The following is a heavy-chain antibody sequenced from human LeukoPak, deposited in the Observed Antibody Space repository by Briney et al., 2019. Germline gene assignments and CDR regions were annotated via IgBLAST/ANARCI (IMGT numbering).Heavy chain of an antibody. CDR1: GGSISSGAYC. Sequence: SQTLPLTCTVSGGSISSGAYCWSWIRQRPGKGLEWIGYMYYDGSTYSSPSLKSRLTISVDTSKNQFSLKLSSVTAADTAVYYCARGPYYDFWSGYPYMDVWGKGTTVTVSS. CDR2: MYYDGST. J-gene: IGHJ6*03. V-gene: IGHV4-31*03. CDR3: ARGPYYDFWSGYPYMDV. D-gene: IGHD3-3*01.